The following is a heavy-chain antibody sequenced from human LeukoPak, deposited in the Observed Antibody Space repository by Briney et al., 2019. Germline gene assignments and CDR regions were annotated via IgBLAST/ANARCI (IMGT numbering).Heavy chain of an antibody. CDR3: ARGNYYDSSGYYY. CDR1: GFTFSDYY. V-gene: IGHV3-11*01. Sequence: GGSLRLSCAASGFTFSDYYMSWLRQAPGKGLEWVSYISSSGSTIYYADSVKGRFTISRDNAKNSLYLQVNSLRAEDTAVYYCARGNYYDSSGYYYWGQGTLVTVSS. CDR2: ISSSGSTI. D-gene: IGHD3-22*01. J-gene: IGHJ4*02.